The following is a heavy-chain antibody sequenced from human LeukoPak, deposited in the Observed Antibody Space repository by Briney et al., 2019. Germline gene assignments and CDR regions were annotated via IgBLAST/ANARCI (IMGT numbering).Heavy chain of an antibody. CDR1: GGTFSSYA. Sequence: ASVTVSCKASGGTFSSYAISWVRQAPGQGLEWMGGIIPIFGTANYAQKFQGRVTITTDESTSTAYMELSSLRSEDTAVYYCARRARYCSSTSCYEGWYYFDYWGQGTLVTVSS. V-gene: IGHV1-69*05. J-gene: IGHJ4*02. CDR3: ARRARYCSSTSCYEGWYYFDY. CDR2: IIPIFGTA. D-gene: IGHD2-2*01.